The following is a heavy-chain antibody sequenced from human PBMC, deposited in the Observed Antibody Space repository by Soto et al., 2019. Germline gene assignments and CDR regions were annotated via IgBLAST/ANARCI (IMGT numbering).Heavy chain of an antibody. CDR1: GYTFTSYY. CDR2: INPSGGST. J-gene: IGHJ6*02. CDR3: ARSLITMIVVVTGGMDV. Sequence: ASVKVSCKASGYTFTSYYMHWVRQAPGQGLEWMGIINPSGGSTSYAQKFQGRVTMTRDTSTSTVYMELSSLRSEDTAVYYCARSLITMIVVVTGGMDVWGQRTTVTVSS. D-gene: IGHD3-22*01. V-gene: IGHV1-46*01.